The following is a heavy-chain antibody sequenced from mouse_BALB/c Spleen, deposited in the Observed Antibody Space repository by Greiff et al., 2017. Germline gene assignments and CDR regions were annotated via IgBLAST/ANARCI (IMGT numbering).Heavy chain of an antibody. D-gene: IGHD1-1*01. CDR1: GFTFSSYT. V-gene: IGHV5-6-4*01. Sequence: EVQLVESGGGLVKPGGSLKLSCAASGFTFSSYTMSWVRQTPEKRLEWVATISSGGSYTYYPDSVKGRVTISRDNATNTLYLQLSSLKSEDTAMYYCTRGGDYGSNWFAYWGQGTLVTVSA. J-gene: IGHJ3*01. CDR3: TRGGDYGSNWFAY. CDR2: ISSGGSYT.